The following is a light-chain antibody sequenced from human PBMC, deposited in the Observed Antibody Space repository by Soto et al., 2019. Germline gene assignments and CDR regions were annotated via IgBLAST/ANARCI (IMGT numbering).Light chain of an antibody. CDR1: SGDVGGYNY. Sequence: QSALTQPASVSGSPGQSITISCTGSSGDVGGYNYVSWYQQHPGKAPKLMIYEVTHRPSGVSDRFSGSKSGNTASLTISGLQAEDEADYYCTSYTSSSTLVVFGGGTKLTVL. CDR2: EVT. J-gene: IGLJ2*01. V-gene: IGLV2-14*01. CDR3: TSYTSSSTLVV.